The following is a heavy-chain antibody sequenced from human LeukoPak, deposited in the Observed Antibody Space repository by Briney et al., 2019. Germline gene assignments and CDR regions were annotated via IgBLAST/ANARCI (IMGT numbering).Heavy chain of an antibody. Sequence: GASVKVSCKASGGTFSNYAISWVRQAPRQGLEWMGGIIPIFDTADNAQKFQGRVTITADESTSTAYMELSSLRSEDTAVYYCALGAGATLYYYYMDVWGKGTTVTISS. J-gene: IGHJ6*03. V-gene: IGHV1-69*13. CDR1: GGTFSNYA. D-gene: IGHD1-26*01. CDR3: ALGAGATLYYYYMDV. CDR2: IIPIFDTA.